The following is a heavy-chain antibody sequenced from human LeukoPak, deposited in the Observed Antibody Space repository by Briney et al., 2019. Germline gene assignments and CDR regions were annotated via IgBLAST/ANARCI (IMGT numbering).Heavy chain of an antibody. CDR3: ARGSGSYQSFDY. D-gene: IGHD1-26*01. CDR1: GGSISSYY. V-gene: IGHV4-59*01. J-gene: IGHJ4*02. Sequence: SETLSLTCTVSGGSISSYYWSWIRQPPGKALEWIGHFFYSGSTNYNPSLKSRVTISVDTSKSQISLKLSSVTAADTAVYYCARGSGSYQSFDYWGQGTLVTVSS. CDR2: FFYSGST.